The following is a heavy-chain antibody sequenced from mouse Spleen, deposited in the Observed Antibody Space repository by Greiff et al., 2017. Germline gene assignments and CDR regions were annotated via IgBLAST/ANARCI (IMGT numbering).Heavy chain of an antibody. V-gene: IGHV1S22*01. Sequence: LQQPGSELVRPGASVKLSCKASGYTFTSYWMHWVKQRPGQGLEWIGNIYPGSGSTNYDEKFKSKATLTVDTSSSTAYMQLSSLTSEDSAVYYCTRSDSYYVMDYWGQGTSVTVSS. CDR3: TRSDSYYVMDY. J-gene: IGHJ4*01. CDR1: GYTFTSYW. CDR2: IYPGSGST.